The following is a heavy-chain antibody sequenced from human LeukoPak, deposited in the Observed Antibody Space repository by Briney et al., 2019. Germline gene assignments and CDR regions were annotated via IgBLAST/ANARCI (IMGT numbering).Heavy chain of an antibody. D-gene: IGHD3-22*01. CDR1: GASLCTYY. CDR3: ARGTYYYDSSGDRGAFDI. V-gene: IGHV4-59*01. CDR2: IYCSGLT. J-gene: IGHJ3*02. Sequence: PSETLSLTCAVSGASLCTYYWSWIRQAPGKGLEWIGYIYCSGLTRFNPSLNSRLSMSVDTSKNQFSLSLRSVTAADTAVYYCARGTYYYDSSGDRGAFDIWGQGTMVTVSS.